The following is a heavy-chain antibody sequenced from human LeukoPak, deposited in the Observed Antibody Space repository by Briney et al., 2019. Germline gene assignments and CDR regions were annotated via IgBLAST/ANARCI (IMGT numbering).Heavy chain of an antibody. Sequence: GGSLRLSCAASGFTFSSYAMHWVRQAPGKGLERVSVVNSGGDTYYAEYVKGRFTISRDNSKNPLYVQMNSLRAEDTAVYYCAGRSETTMKGSFNIWGQGTMVTVSS. V-gene: IGHV3-66*01. CDR1: GFTFSSYA. CDR3: AGRSETTMKGSFNI. J-gene: IGHJ3*02. D-gene: IGHD3-22*01. CDR2: VNSGGDT.